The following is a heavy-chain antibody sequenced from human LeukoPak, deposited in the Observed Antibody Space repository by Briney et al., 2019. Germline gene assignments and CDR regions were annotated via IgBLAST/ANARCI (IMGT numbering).Heavy chain of an antibody. CDR2: ISSSSSYI. Sequence: GGSLRLSCAASGFTFSSYSMNWVRQAPGKGLEWVSSISSSSSYIYYADSVKGRFTISRDNAKNSLYRQMNSLRAEDTAVYYCARGNRAEDVDYFDYWGQGTLVTVSS. D-gene: IGHD1-14*01. V-gene: IGHV3-21*01. CDR1: GFTFSSYS. CDR3: ARGNRAEDVDYFDY. J-gene: IGHJ4*02.